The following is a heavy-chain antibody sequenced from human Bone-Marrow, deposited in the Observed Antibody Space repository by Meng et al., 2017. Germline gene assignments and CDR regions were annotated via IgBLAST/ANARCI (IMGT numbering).Heavy chain of an antibody. Sequence: GESLKISCKVSGYTLTELSMHWVRQAPGKGLEWMGGFDPEDGETIYAQKFQGRVTMTEDTSTDTAYMELSSLRSEDTAVYYCATPDSSSWEYYFDYWGQGTLVTVSS. CDR1: GYTLTELS. V-gene: IGHV1-24*01. CDR2: FDPEDGET. J-gene: IGHJ4*02. CDR3: ATPDSSSWEYYFDY. D-gene: IGHD6-13*01.